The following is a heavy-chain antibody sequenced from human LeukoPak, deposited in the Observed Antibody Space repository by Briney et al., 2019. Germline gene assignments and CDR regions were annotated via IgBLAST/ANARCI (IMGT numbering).Heavy chain of an antibody. J-gene: IGHJ4*02. D-gene: IGHD1-26*01. CDR3: ARVSTYSAIDY. CDR2: INSDGSST. Sequence: GGSLRLSCAASGFTFSSYWMHWVRQGPWKGLVWVSRINSDGSSTSYADSVKGRFTISRDNAKNTLYLQMNSLRAEDTAVYYCARVSTYSAIDYWGQGTLVTVSS. CDR1: GFTFSSYW. V-gene: IGHV3-74*01.